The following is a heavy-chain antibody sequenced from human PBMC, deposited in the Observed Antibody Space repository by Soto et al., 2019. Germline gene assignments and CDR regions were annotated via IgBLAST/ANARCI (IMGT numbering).Heavy chain of an antibody. V-gene: IGHV3-74*01. CDR3: ADSWLPTSY. CDR1: GFSFSHYW. CDR2: ISPDGRTT. J-gene: IGHJ4*02. D-gene: IGHD3-10*01. Sequence: EGSLRLSCAASGFSFSHYWMRWVSQAPGKGLVWVSRISPDGRTTTYADSVKGRFTISRDNAKSTLYLQMNSLTVEDGAVYYCADSWLPTSYWGPGTLVTVSS.